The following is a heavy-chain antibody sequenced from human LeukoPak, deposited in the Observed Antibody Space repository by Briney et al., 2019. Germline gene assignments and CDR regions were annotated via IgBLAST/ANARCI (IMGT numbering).Heavy chain of an antibody. V-gene: IGHV4-59*12. CDR3: ANEYSSSWRRRYFDY. CDR2: IYYSGST. D-gene: IGHD6-13*01. CDR1: GGPISSYY. Sequence: SETLSLTCTVSGGPISSYYWSWIRQPPGKGLEWIGYIYYSGSTNYNPSLKSRVTISVDTSKNQFSLKLSSVTAADTAVYYCANEYSSSWRRRYFDYWGQGTLVTVSS. J-gene: IGHJ4*02.